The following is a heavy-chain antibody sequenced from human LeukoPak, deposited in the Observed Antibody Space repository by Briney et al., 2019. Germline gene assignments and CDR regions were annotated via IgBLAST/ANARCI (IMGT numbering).Heavy chain of an antibody. J-gene: IGHJ6*03. CDR3: ARYASGNYYSSSETFYYYYMDV. D-gene: IGHD3-10*01. V-gene: IGHV1-18*01. CDR2: IRVYNGNT. CDR1: GYDFTNYG. Sequence: ASVKVSCKASGYDFTNYGISWVRRARGQGLEWMGWIRVYNGNTKYTEKVKGRVSMTTDTPTGTAYMELRNLRSDDTAVYYCARYASGNYYSSSETFYYYYMDVWGKGTTVTASS.